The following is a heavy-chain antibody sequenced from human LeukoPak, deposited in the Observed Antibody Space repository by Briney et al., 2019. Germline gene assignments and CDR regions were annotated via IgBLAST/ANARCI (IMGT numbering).Heavy chain of an antibody. J-gene: IGHJ5*02. Sequence: ASVNVSCKASGYTFTSYYMHWVRQAPGQGLEWMGIINPSGGSTSYAQKFQGRVTMTRDTSTSTVYMELSSLRSEDTAVYYCARVGMLCTNGVCYRRPFDPWGQGTLVTVSS. CDR3: ARVGMLCTNGVCYRRPFDP. CDR2: INPSGGST. V-gene: IGHV1-46*01. CDR1: GYTFTSYY. D-gene: IGHD2-8*01.